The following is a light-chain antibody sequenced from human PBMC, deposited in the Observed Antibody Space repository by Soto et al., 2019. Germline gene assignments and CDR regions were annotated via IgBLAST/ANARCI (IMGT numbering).Light chain of an antibody. CDR2: GAS. J-gene: IGKJ5*01. Sequence: EIVLTQSPGTLSLSPGERATLSCRASQSVSSSYLAWYQQKPGQAPRLLIYGASGRATGIPDRFSGSVSGTDVTLIISRLEPEDFAVYYCQQYGSSPPVTFGQGTRLEIK. CDR1: QSVSSSY. V-gene: IGKV3-20*01. CDR3: QQYGSSPPVT.